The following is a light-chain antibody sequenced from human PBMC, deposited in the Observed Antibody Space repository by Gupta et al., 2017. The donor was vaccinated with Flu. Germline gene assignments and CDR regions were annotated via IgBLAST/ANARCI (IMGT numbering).Light chain of an antibody. CDR3: SSYTSSSHVV. V-gene: IGLV2-14*01. Sequence: QSALTQPASVSGSPGQSITISCTGTSSDVGGYNYVSWYQQHPGKATKLMIYEVSNRPSGVSNRFSGSKSGNTASLTISGLQAEDEADYYCSSYTSSSHVVFGGGTKLTVL. J-gene: IGLJ2*01. CDR1: SSDVGGYNY. CDR2: EVS.